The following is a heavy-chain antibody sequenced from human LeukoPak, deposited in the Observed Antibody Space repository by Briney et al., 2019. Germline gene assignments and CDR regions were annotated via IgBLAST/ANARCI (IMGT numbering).Heavy chain of an antibody. CDR2: ISGSGGST. V-gene: IGHV3-23*01. Sequence: GGSLRLSCAASGFTFSSYAMSWVRQAPGKGLEWVSAISGSGGSTYYADSVKGRFTISRDNSKNTLYLQMNSLRAEDTAVYYCASLGSYDILTGYYNYGMDVWGQGTTVTVSS. D-gene: IGHD3-9*01. CDR3: ASLGSYDILTGYYNYGMDV. J-gene: IGHJ6*02. CDR1: GFTFSSYA.